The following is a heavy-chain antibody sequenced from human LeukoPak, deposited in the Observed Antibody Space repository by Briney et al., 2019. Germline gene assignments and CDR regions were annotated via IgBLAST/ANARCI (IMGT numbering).Heavy chain of an antibody. CDR2: INGGGSNT. V-gene: IGHV3-23*01. CDR1: GFTFNTYV. J-gene: IGHJ4*02. D-gene: IGHD2-15*01. Sequence: GGSLRLSCAASGFTFNTYVMSWVRQAPGKGLEWVSAINGGGSNTYYADSVKGRFTISRDNSKNMVYLQVNNLRADDTAVYYCAKSVVVITLRFDDWDQGALVTVSS. CDR3: AKSVVVITLRFDD.